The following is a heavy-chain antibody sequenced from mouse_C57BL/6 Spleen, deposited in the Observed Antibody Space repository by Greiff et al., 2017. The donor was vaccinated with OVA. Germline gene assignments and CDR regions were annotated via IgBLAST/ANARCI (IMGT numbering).Heavy chain of an antibody. CDR2: INPSNGGT. Sequence: VQLQQPGTELVKPGASVKLSCKASGYTFTSYWMHWVKQRPGQGLEWIGNINPSNGGTNYNEKFKSKATLTVDTSSSTAYMQLSSLTSEDSAVYYCAREGFITTVVAYYYAMDYWGQGTSVTVAS. CDR1: GYTFTSYW. D-gene: IGHD1-1*01. CDR3: AREGFITTVVAYYYAMDY. J-gene: IGHJ4*01. V-gene: IGHV1-53*01.